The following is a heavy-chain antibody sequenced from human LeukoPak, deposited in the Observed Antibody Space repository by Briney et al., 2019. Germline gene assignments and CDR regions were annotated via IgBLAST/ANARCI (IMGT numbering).Heavy chain of an antibody. CDR2: SRNGAVT. CDR1: GLIFDDYT. V-gene: IGHV3-43*01. CDR3: AELGITMIGGV. J-gene: IGHJ6*04. D-gene: IGHD3-10*02. Sequence: GGSLRLSCAASGLIFDDYTMHWVRQAPGKGLEWVSLSRNGAVTKYADSVRGRFTVSRDNAKNSLYLQMNSLRAEDTAVYYCAELGITMIGGVWGKGTTVTISS.